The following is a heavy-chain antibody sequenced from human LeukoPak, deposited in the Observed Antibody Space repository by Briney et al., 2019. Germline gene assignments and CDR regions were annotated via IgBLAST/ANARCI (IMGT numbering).Heavy chain of an antibody. D-gene: IGHD1-26*01. CDR1: GFTFSSYE. J-gene: IGHJ4*02. V-gene: IGHV3-48*03. CDR3: ARREVSFDY. CDR2: ISSSGSTI. Sequence: GGSLRLSCAASGFTFSSYEMNWVRLAPGKGLEWVSYISSSGSTIYYADSVKGRFTISRDNAKNSLYLQMNSLRAEDTAVYYCARREVSFDYWGQGTLVTVPS.